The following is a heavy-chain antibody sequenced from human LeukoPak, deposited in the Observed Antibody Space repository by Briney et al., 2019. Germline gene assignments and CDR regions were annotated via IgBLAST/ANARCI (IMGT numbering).Heavy chain of an antibody. CDR3: ARTPIVVVVAAIYYFDY. CDR2: IYYSGST. CDR1: GGSISSSSYY. V-gene: IGHV4-61*05. Sequence: PSETLSLTCTASGGSISSSSYYWGWIRQPPGKGLEWIGYIYYSGSTNYNPSLKSRVTISVDTSKNQFSLKLSSVTAADTTVYYCARTPIVVVVAAIYYFDYWGQGTLVTVSP. J-gene: IGHJ4*02. D-gene: IGHD2-15*01.